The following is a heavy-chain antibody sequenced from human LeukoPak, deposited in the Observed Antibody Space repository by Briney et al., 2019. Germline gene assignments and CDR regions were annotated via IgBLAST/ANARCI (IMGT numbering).Heavy chain of an antibody. CDR1: GGTFSSYA. CDR2: IIPIFGTA. V-gene: IGHV1-69*13. CDR3: ARDSNGYYYYMDV. J-gene: IGHJ6*03. Sequence: ASVKLSCKAAGGTFSSYAISWVRQAPGQGLEWMGGIIPIFGTANYAQKFQGRVTITADESTSTAYMELSSLRSEDTAVYYCARDSNGYYYYMDVWGKGTTVTDSS. D-gene: IGHD3-22*01.